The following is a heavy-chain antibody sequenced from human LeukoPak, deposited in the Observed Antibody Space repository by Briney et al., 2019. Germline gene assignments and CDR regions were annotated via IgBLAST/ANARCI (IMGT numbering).Heavy chain of an antibody. CDR2: INHSGST. J-gene: IGHJ6*02. Sequence: SETLSLTCAVYGGSFSGYYWSWIRQPPGKGLEWIGEINHSGSTNYNPSLKSRVTISVDTSKNQFSPKLSSVTAADTAVYYCARGVGSYCSSTSCSRYYYYGMDVWGQGTTVTVSS. CDR3: ARGVGSYCSSTSCSRYYYYGMDV. D-gene: IGHD2-2*01. V-gene: IGHV4-34*01. CDR1: GGSFSGYY.